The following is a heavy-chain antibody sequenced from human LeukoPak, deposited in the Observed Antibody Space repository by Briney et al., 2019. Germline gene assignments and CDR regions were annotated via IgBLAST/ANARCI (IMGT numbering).Heavy chain of an antibody. Sequence: SETLSLTCSVSGVSINTGDYYWTWIRQPAGKGLQWIGRIFTGGTTNYNPSLQSRVTISMDTSKSQVSLRLRSVTAADTAVYYCARVVSSVYYYMDVWGKGTSVTVSS. CDR1: GVSINTGDYY. CDR2: IFTGGTT. D-gene: IGHD2/OR15-2a*01. J-gene: IGHJ6*03. CDR3: ARVVSSVYYYMDV. V-gene: IGHV4-61*02.